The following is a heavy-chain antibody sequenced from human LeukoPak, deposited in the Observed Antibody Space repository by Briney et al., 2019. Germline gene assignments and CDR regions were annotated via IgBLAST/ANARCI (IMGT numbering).Heavy chain of an antibody. D-gene: IGHD3-16*01. CDR1: GGSISSYY. Sequence: SETLSLTCTVSGGSISSYYWSWIRQPPGKGLEWIGYIYYSGSTNYNPSLKSRVTISVDTSKNQFSLKLSSVTAADTAVYYCARVGARQNWFDPWGQGTLVTVSS. V-gene: IGHV4-59*08. J-gene: IGHJ5*02. CDR3: ARVGARQNWFDP. CDR2: IYYSGST.